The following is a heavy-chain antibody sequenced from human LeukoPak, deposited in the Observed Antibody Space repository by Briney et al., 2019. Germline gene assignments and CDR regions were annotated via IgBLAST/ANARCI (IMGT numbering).Heavy chain of an antibody. J-gene: IGHJ4*02. CDR1: GFTFSSYE. V-gene: IGHV3-48*03. D-gene: IGHD6-19*01. CDR3: ARVIAVAGGDY. CDR2: ISSSGSTI. Sequence: GGSLRFSCAASGFTFSSYEMNWVRQAPGKGLEWVSYISSSGSTIYYADSVKGRFTISRDNAKNSLYLQMNSLRAEDTAVYYCARVIAVAGGDYWGQGTLVTVSS.